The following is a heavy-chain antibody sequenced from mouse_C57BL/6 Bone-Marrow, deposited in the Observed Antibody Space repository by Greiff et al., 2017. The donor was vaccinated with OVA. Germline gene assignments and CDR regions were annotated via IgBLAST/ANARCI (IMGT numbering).Heavy chain of an antibody. V-gene: IGHV1-61*01. Sequence: QVQLQQPGAELVRPGSSVKLSCKASGYTFTSYWMDWVKQRPGQGLEWIGNIYPSDSETHYNQKFKGKATLTVDKSSSTAYLQPSMLTSEDSAVYYSARCVDYGSSFAIDYWGQGTSVTVSS. J-gene: IGHJ4*01. CDR3: ARCVDYGSSFAIDY. CDR1: GYTFTSYW. CDR2: IYPSDSET. D-gene: IGHD1-1*01.